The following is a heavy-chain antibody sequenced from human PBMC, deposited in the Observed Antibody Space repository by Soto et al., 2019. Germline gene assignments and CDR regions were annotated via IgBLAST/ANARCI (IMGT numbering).Heavy chain of an antibody. J-gene: IGHJ4*02. CDR3: ARDQVKGTMTIL. D-gene: IGHD4-17*01. Sequence: DVQLVESGGGLVQPGGSLRVSCAASGFSLSRYMMNWVRQAPGQGLEWIAYISNTGSSIDYADSVKGRFTISRDNARNTLYLQMNSLSAEDTAVYHCARDQVKGTMTILWGQGTLVTVSS. CDR1: GFSLSRYM. V-gene: IGHV3-48*03. CDR2: ISNTGSSI.